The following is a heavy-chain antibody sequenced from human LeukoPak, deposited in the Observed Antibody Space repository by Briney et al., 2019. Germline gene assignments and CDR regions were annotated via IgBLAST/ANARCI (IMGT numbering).Heavy chain of an antibody. CDR3: ARSGFYYDSSGY. D-gene: IGHD3-22*01. J-gene: IGHJ4*02. CDR1: GGSISSGSYY. V-gene: IGHV4-61*02. CDR2: IYTSGST. Sequence: PSQTLSLTCTVSGGSISSGSYYRSRIRQPAGKGLEWIGRIYTSGSTNYNPSLKSRVSISPDTSKNQISLRLSSVTAADTAVYYCARSGFYYDSSGYWGQGTLVTVSS.